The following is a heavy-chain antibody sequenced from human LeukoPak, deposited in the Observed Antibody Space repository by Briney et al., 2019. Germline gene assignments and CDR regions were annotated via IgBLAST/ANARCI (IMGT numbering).Heavy chain of an antibody. Sequence: GGSLRLSCAASGFTFSSHGMNWVRQAPGKGLEWVSGISPRGDIKYYTDSVKGRFTISRDNSKNTLYLQMNSLRAEDTAVYYCAKDRRFGGYMDVWGKGTTVTVSS. CDR2: ISPRGDIK. D-gene: IGHD3-10*01. CDR3: AKDRRFGGYMDV. CDR1: GFTFSSHG. J-gene: IGHJ6*03. V-gene: IGHV3-23*01.